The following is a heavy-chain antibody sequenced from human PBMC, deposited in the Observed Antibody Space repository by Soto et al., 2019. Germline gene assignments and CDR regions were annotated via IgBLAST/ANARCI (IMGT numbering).Heavy chain of an antibody. V-gene: IGHV1-69*12. CDR2: IIPIFGTA. J-gene: IGHJ6*02. CDR3: ALHYGSGSNYYYYGMDV. Sequence: QVQLVQSGAEVKKPGSSVKVSCKASGGTFSSYAISWVRQAPGQGLEWMGGIIPIFGTADYAQKFQGRVTITADESTSTAYTELSSLRSEDTAVYYCALHYGSGSNYYYYGMDVWGQGTTVTVSS. CDR1: GGTFSSYA. D-gene: IGHD3-10*01.